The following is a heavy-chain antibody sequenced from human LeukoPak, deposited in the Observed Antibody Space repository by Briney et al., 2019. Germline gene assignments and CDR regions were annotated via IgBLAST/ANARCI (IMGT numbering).Heavy chain of an antibody. J-gene: IGHJ4*02. V-gene: IGHV4-39*01. CDR3: ARLATLVDY. D-gene: IGHD5-12*01. CDR2: IYYSGST. CDR1: GGSVSSGSYY. Sequence: SETLSLTCTVSGGSVSSGSYYWSWIRQPPGKGLEWIGSIYYSGSTYYNPSLKSRVTISVDTSKNQFSLKLSSVTAADTAVYYCARLATLVDYWGQGTLVTVSS.